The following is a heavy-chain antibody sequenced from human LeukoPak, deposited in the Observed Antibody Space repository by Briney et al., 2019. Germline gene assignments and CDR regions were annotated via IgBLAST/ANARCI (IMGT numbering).Heavy chain of an antibody. J-gene: IGHJ4*02. CDR3: ARDLCSGGSCYPDY. CDR1: GFTVSSNY. D-gene: IGHD2-15*01. CDR2: IYSGGST. Sequence: GGSLRLSCAASGFTVSSNYVSWVRQAPGKGLEWVSIIYSGGSTYYADSVKRRFTISRDNSKNTLYLQMNSLRAEDTAVYYCARDLCSGGSCYPDYWGQGPLVTVSS. V-gene: IGHV3-66*01.